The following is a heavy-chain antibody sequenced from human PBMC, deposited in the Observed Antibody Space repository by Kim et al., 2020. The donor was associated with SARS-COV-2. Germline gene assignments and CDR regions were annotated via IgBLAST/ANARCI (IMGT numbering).Heavy chain of an antibody. V-gene: IGHV3-7*01. CDR3: ARDNTVRGQWGHDH. Sequence: GGSLRLSCASSGFTFSNYWMSWVRQAPGKGLEWVADIKEDGGDEIYLDSVKGRFSISRDNARNSLYLQMNSLTVEDTAVYYCARDNTVRGQWGHDHWGQGTLVTVSS. CDR2: IKEDGGDE. J-gene: IGHJ4*02. D-gene: IGHD3-10*02. CDR1: GFTFSNYW.